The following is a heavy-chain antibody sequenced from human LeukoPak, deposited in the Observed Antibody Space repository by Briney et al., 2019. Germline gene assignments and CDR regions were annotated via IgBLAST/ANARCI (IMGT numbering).Heavy chain of an antibody. CDR1: GYTFTSYY. J-gene: IGHJ4*02. V-gene: IGHV1-46*01. D-gene: IGHD5-18*01. CDR2: INPSGGST. Sequence: ASVTVSSTASGYTFTSYYMHWVRQAPGQGLEWMGIINPSGGSTSYAQKFQGRVTMTRDTSTSTVYMELSSLRSEDTAVYYCARDLVDTAMVTQLAFDYWGQGTLVTVSS. CDR3: ARDLVDTAMVTQLAFDY.